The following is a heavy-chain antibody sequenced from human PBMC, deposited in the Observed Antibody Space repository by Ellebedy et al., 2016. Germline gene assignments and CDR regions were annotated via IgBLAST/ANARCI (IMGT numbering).Heavy chain of an antibody. CDR1: GFTFSDYY. D-gene: IGHD4-17*01. J-gene: IGHJ4*02. Sequence: GESLKISXAASGFTFSDYYMSWIRQAPGKGLEWVSYINSRSSNLYYADSVKGRFTISRDNAKKSMYLQMNSLRVDDTAVYYCARDGDYGDFGLGYWGQGILVTVSS. CDR2: INSRSSNL. CDR3: ARDGDYGDFGLGY. V-gene: IGHV3-11*01.